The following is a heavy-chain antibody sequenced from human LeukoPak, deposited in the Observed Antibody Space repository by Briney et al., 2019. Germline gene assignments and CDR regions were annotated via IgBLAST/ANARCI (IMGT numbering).Heavy chain of an antibody. CDR3: ARDGYCSSTSCPRRGFDP. D-gene: IGHD2-2*01. V-gene: IGHV4-34*01. Sequence: SETLSLTCAVYGGSFSGYYWRWIRQPPGKGLEWIGEINHIGSTNYNPSRKSGVTISVDTSKNQFFLKLRSVTAADTAVYYCARDGYCSSTSCPRRGFDPWGQGTLVTVSS. J-gene: IGHJ5*02. CDR2: INHIGST. CDR1: GGSFSGYY.